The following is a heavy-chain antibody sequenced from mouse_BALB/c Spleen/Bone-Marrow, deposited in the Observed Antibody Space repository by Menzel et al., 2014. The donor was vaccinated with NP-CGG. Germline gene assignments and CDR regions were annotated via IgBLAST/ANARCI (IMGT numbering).Heavy chain of an antibody. V-gene: IGHV3-6*02. CDR3: AREGEDYYATDY. Sequence: EVKLVESGPGLVKPSQSLSLTCSVTGYSITSGYYWNWIRQFPGNKLEWMGYISYDGSNNYNPSLKNRISITRDTSKNQFFLKLNSVTTEDTATYYCAREGEDYYATDYWGQGTSVTVSS. CDR1: GYSITSGYY. CDR2: ISYDGSN. J-gene: IGHJ4*01.